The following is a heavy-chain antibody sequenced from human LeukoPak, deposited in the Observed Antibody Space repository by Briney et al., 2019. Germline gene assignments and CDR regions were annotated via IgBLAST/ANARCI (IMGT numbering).Heavy chain of an antibody. Sequence: GGSLRLSSTASGFTFSDYYMTWIRQAPGKGLKWVSTITTGDGNTYNAASVKGRFTVSRDDSKNTLYLQMNSLRAEDTAVYYCAKDGGLWVSAHWGDSWGRGTLVTVSS. J-gene: IGHJ4*02. CDR3: AKDGGLWVSAHWGDS. CDR1: GFTFSDYY. V-gene: IGHV3-23*01. CDR2: ITTGDGNT. D-gene: IGHD7-27*01.